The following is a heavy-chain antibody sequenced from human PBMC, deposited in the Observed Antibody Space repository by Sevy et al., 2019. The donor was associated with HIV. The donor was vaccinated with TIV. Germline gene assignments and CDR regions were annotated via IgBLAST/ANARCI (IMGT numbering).Heavy chain of an antibody. V-gene: IGHV3-30-3*01. CDR1: GFTFSSYA. J-gene: IGHJ6*02. Sequence: GGSLRLSCAASGFTFSSYAMHWVRQAPGKGLEWVAVISYDGSNKYYADSVKGRFTISRDNSKNTLYLQMNSLKAEDTAVYYCARDRGYCSGGSCYFHDYYYGMDVWGQGTTVTGSS. CDR3: ARDRGYCSGGSCYFHDYYYGMDV. CDR2: ISYDGSNK. D-gene: IGHD2-15*01.